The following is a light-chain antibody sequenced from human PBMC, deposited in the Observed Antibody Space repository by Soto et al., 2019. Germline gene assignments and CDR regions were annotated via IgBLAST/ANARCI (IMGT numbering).Light chain of an antibody. V-gene: IGKV1-5*03. Sequence: DIQMTQSPSTLSASVGDRVTITCRASQSISSWLAWYQQKPGKAPKLLIYKASSVESGVPSRFSGSGSGTEFTLAISSLPPDDFSTYYCQQYNSYPWTFGQGKKVEIK. J-gene: IGKJ1*01. CDR3: QQYNSYPWT. CDR2: KAS. CDR1: QSISSW.